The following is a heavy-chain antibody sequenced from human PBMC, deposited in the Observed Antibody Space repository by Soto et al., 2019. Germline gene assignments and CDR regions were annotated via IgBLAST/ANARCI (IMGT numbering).Heavy chain of an antibody. D-gene: IGHD3-9*01. V-gene: IGHV4-61*08. CDR2: VYNSGST. CDR1: GGSISSGDYY. J-gene: IGHJ2*01. CDR3: ARVPLTTYFDL. Sequence: SETLSLTCTVSGGSISSGDYYWSWIRQPPGKGLECIGYVYNSGSTTYNPSLKSRVTISVDTSKNQFSLGLSSVTAADTAVYYCARVPLTTYFDLWGRGTLVTVSS.